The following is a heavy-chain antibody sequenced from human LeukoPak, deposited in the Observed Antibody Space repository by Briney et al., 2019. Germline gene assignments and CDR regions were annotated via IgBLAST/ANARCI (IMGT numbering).Heavy chain of an antibody. CDR2: ISGSGSST. CDR1: GFTFSSYA. CDR3: AKGVAVASPYYFDY. J-gene: IGHJ4*02. D-gene: IGHD6-19*01. V-gene: IGHV3-23*01. Sequence: GGSLRFSCAASGFTFSSYAMSWVRQALGEGLEWVSPISGSGSSTYYADSVKGRFTISRDNSKNTLYLQMNSLRAEDTAVYYCAKGVAVASPYYFDYWGQGTLVTVSS.